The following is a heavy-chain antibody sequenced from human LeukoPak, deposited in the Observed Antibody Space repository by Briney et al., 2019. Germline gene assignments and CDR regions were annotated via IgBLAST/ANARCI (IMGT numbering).Heavy chain of an antibody. CDR2: MNPNSGNT. D-gene: IGHD3-9*01. CDR3: ATRYYDILTGYSPFDY. CDR1: GGTFSSYA. Sequence: GASVKVSCKASGGTFSSYAINWVRQATGQGLEWMGWMNPNSGNTGYAQKFQGRVTMTRNTSISTAYMELSSLRSEDTAVYYCATRYYDILTGYSPFDYWGQGTLVTVSS. V-gene: IGHV1-8*02. J-gene: IGHJ4*02.